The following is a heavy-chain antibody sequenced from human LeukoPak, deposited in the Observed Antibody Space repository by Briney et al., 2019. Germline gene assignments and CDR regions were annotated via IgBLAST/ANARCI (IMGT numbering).Heavy chain of an antibody. D-gene: IGHD3-22*01. V-gene: IGHV4-39*01. CDR1: GGSSSDTTYY. CDR2: IYFSET. J-gene: IGHJ3*02. CDR3: ASPSKLVISRGGFDI. Sequence: KASETLSLTCTVSGGSSSDTTYYWTWIRHPPGKGLEWIASIYFSETKYNPSLKSRVTISGDTSKNQFSLKLSSVTAADTAVYYCASPSKLVISRGGFDIWGQGTVVTVSA.